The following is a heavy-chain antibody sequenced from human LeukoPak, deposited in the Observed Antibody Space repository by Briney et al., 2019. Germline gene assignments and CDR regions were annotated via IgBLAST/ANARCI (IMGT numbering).Heavy chain of an antibody. Sequence: GGSLRLSCAASGFTFSTYWMSWVRQAPGKGLEWVAHIKQDGSQEYYVGSVKGRFTISRDNAKNTLYLQMNSLRAEDTAVYYCARGSGYSYGIFDYWGQGTLVTVSS. CDR3: ARGSGYSYGIFDY. CDR1: GFTFSTYW. D-gene: IGHD5-18*01. J-gene: IGHJ4*02. V-gene: IGHV3-7*01. CDR2: IKQDGSQE.